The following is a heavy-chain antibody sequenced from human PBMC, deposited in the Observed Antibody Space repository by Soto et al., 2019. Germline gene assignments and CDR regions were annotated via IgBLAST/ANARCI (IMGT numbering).Heavy chain of an antibody. CDR1: GGSISSSNW. D-gene: IGHD3-10*01. CDR2: IYHSGIT. CDR3: ARVKGKKLLLFGDFINQDAFDI. J-gene: IGHJ3*02. Sequence: SETLSLTCAVSGGSISSSNWWSWVRQPPGKGLEWIGEIYHSGITNYNPSLKSRVTISVDKSKNQFSLKLSSVTAADTAVYYCARVKGKKLLLFGDFINQDAFDICGQASMVPVSS. V-gene: IGHV4-4*02.